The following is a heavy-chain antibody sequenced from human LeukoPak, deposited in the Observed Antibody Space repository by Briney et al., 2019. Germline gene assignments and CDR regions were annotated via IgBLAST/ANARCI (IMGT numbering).Heavy chain of an antibody. CDR1: GFTFTSYS. CDR3: ARADYYRFDY. J-gene: IGHJ4*02. V-gene: IGHV3-21*05. D-gene: IGHD3-22*01. CDR2: ITSSGNHI. Sequence: KPGGSLRLSCAASGFTFTSYSLNWVRQAPGKGLEWVSYITSSGNHIYYADSVEGRFTISRDNAKNSLYLQMNSLRAEDTAVYYCARADYYRFDYWGQGTLVTVSS.